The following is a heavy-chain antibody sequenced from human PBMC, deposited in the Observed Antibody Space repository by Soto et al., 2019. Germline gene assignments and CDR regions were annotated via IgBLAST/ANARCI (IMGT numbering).Heavy chain of an antibody. J-gene: IGHJ3*02. V-gene: IGHV3-43*01. Sequence: GGSLRLSCAASGFTFDDYTMHWVRQAPGKGLEWVSLISWDGGSKYYADSVKGRFTISRDNSKNSLYLQMNSLRTEDTALYYCAKDSRGEDAFDIWGQGTMVTVSS. CDR3: AKDSRGEDAFDI. D-gene: IGHD6-25*01. CDR1: GFTFDDYT. CDR2: ISWDGGSK.